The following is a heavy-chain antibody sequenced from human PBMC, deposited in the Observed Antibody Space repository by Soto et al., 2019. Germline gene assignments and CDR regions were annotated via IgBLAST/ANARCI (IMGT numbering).Heavy chain of an antibody. CDR1: GFTFSRYA. CDR2: ISSNGGST. CDR3: ARALSDCVWGSYRYGLDY. V-gene: IGHV3-64*01. D-gene: IGHD3-16*02. J-gene: IGHJ4*02. Sequence: GGSLRLSCAASGFTFSRYAMHWVRQAPGKGLEYVSAISSNGGSTYYANSVKGRFTISRDNTKNTLYLQMGSLRAEDMAVYYCARALSDCVWGSYRYGLDYWGQGTLVTVSS.